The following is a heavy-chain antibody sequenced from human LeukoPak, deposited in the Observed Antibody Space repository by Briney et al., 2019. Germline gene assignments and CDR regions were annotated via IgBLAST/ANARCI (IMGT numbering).Heavy chain of an antibody. D-gene: IGHD2-2*01. V-gene: IGHV4-38-2*02. CDR3: ARDLSEYQLPDPTLEYFDY. CDR2: IYHSGST. Sequence: SETLSLTCTVSGYSISSGYYWGWIRQPPGKGLEWIGSIYHSGSTYYNPSLKSRVTISVDTSKNQFSLKLSSVTAADTAVYYCARDLSEYQLPDPTLEYFDYWGQGTLVTVSS. CDR1: GYSISSGYY. J-gene: IGHJ4*02.